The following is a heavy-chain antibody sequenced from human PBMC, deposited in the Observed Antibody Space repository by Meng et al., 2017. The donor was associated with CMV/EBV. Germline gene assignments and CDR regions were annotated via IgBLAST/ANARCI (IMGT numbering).Heavy chain of an antibody. Sequence: GESLKISCAASGFTFSDYYMSWIRQAPEKGLEWVSYISSSGSTIYYADSVKGRFTISRDNAKNSLYLQMNSLRAEDTAVYYCARSQRDYFDYWGQGTLVTVSS. J-gene: IGHJ4*02. CDR2: ISSSGSTI. V-gene: IGHV3-11*01. CDR1: GFTFSDYY. CDR3: ARSQRDYFDY.